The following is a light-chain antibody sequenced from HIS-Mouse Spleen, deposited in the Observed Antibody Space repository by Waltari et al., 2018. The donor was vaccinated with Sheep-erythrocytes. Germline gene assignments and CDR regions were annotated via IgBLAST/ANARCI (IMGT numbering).Light chain of an antibody. Sequence: QSALTQPRSVSGSPGQSVTISCTGTSSDVGGYNYFSWYQQHPGKPPKPMIYDVSKRPSGVPDRFSGSKSGNTASLTISGLQAEDEADYYCCSYAGSYNHVFATGTKVTVL. V-gene: IGLV2-11*01. J-gene: IGLJ1*01. CDR3: CSYAGSYNHV. CDR2: DVS. CDR1: SSDVGGYNY.